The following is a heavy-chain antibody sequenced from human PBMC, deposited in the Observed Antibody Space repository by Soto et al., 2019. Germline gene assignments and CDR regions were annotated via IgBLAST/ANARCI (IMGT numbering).Heavy chain of an antibody. CDR2: INPYSGNT. CDR1: GYTFTSHD. D-gene: IGHD6-6*01. CDR3: SSXSXXDV. J-gene: IGHJ6*03. V-gene: IGHV1-8*01. Sequence: GASVKVSCKASGYTFTSHDMHWLRQASGQGLEGMGSINPYSGNTAFAPKFQDRIAMTRDTCITTAYMEXXSLXSGDTAVYFCSSXSXXDVWGXXXTMTVS.